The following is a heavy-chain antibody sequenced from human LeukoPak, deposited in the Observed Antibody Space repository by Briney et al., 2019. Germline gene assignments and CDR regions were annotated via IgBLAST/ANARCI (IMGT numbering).Heavy chain of an antibody. D-gene: IGHD4-17*01. CDR3: ARNRSVTTTPGFDH. J-gene: IGHJ4*02. CDR1: GYHIRSGDY. Sequence: PSETLSLTCAVAGYHIRSGDYWGWIRQSPGKGLEWIGSIYHSGSTHYNPSLKSRVTISVDTSKNQFSLMMSSVTAADTAVYYCARNRSVTTTPGFDHWGQGTLVTVSS. CDR2: IYHSGST. V-gene: IGHV4-38-2*01.